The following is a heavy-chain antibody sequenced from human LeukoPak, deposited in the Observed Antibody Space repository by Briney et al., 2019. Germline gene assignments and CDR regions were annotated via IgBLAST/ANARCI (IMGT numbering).Heavy chain of an antibody. J-gene: IGHJ5*02. V-gene: IGHV1-69*02. D-gene: IGHD6-19*01. CDR3: ARWSLGSSGTNWFDP. CDR1: GGTFSSYT. Sequence: GASVKVSCKASGGTFSSYTISWVRQAPGQGLEWMGRTIPILGIANYAQKFQGRVTITADKSTSTAYMELSSLRSGDTAVYYCARWSLGSSGTNWFDPWGQGTLVTVSS. CDR2: TIPILGIA.